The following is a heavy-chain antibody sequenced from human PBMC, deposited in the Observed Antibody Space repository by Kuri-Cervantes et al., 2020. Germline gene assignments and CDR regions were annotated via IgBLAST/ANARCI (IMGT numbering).Heavy chain of an antibody. D-gene: IGHD6-13*01. CDR3: ARDRPALYSSSWYQYYYYGMDV. Sequence: LSLTCAASGFTFSSYSMNWVRQAPGKGLEWVSSISSSSSYIYYADSVKGRFTISRDNSKNTLYLQMNSLRAEDTAVYYCARDRPALYSSSWYQYYYYGMDVWGQGTTVTVSS. CDR1: GFTFSSYS. J-gene: IGHJ6*02. V-gene: IGHV3-21*01. CDR2: ISSSSSYI.